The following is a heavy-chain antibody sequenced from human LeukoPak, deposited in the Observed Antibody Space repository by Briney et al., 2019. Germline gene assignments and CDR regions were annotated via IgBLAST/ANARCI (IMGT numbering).Heavy chain of an antibody. CDR1: GFTFSSYV. D-gene: IGHD6-19*01. Sequence: GGSLRLSCAASGFTFSSYVMTWVRQAPGKGLEGVSGISGSGGSTYYADSVKGRFTISRDNSKNTLYLQMNSLRAEDTAVYYCAKDRSSSWYHPTDYWGQGTLVTVSS. V-gene: IGHV3-23*01. CDR3: AKDRSSSWYHPTDY. CDR2: ISGSGGST. J-gene: IGHJ4*02.